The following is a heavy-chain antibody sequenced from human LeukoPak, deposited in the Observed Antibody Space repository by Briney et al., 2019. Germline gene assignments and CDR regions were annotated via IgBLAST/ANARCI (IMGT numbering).Heavy chain of an antibody. J-gene: IGHJ4*02. CDR3: ATARGSH. CDR1: GFTVRSDF. CDR2: ISSEGFT. D-gene: IGHD3-16*01. V-gene: IGHV3-66*02. Sequence: GGSLRLSCEVSGFTVRSDFMSWVRQAPGKGLECVSLISSEGFTYYADSVKGRFTTSRDNSKNTLYLQMNSLRSEDTALYYCATARGSHWGQGTLVTASS.